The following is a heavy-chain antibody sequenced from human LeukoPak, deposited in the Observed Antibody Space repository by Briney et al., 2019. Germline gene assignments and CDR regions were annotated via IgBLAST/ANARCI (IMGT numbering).Heavy chain of an antibody. CDR3: AKDRSGSFQFDY. J-gene: IGHJ4*02. CDR1: GFTFSSYG. V-gene: IGHV3-30*02. CDR2: IRYDGSNK. Sequence: GGSLRLSCAATGFTFSSYGMHWVRQAPGKGLEWVAFIRYDGSNKYYADSVKGRFTISRDNSKNTLYLQMNSLRAEDTAVYYCAKDRSGSFQFDYWGQGTLVTVSS. D-gene: IGHD1-26*01.